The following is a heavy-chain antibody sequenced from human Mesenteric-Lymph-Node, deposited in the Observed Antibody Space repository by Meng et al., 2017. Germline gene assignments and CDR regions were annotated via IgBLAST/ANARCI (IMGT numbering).Heavy chain of an antibody. V-gene: IGHV3-7*01. CDR1: GFGFSAYW. D-gene: IGHD6-13*01. J-gene: IGHJ5*02. CDR2: IKQDGSEK. CDR3: ARGAGIGASFA. Sequence: GESLKISCAASGFGFSAYWMTWVRQAPGKGLEWVANIKQDGSEKNYVDSVKGRFTISRDNAKNLLYLQMNSLRAEDTAVYYCARGAGIGASFAWGQGTLVTVSS.